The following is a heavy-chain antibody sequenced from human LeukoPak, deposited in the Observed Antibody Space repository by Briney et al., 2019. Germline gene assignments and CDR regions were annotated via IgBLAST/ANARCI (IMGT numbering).Heavy chain of an antibody. CDR3: ARGSETYYDFWSGYYTNWFDP. CDR1: GYTFTSYY. J-gene: IGHJ5*02. CDR2: INPSGGST. Sequence: GASVKVSCKASGYTFTSYYMHWVRQAPGQGLEWMGLINPSGGSTSYVQKFQGRVTMTRDMSTSTVYMELSSLRSEDTAVYYCARGSETYYDFWSGYYTNWFDPWGQGTLVTVSS. V-gene: IGHV1-46*01. D-gene: IGHD3-3*01.